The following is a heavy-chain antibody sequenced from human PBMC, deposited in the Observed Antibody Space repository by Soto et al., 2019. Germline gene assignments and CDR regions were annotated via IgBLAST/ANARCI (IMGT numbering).Heavy chain of an antibody. CDR3: AGATGTRWFGP. Sequence: SETLSLTCTVSCGSISSGYSYWSSIRQPPGKGLEWIGYIHYSGSTYYNPSLKSRVTISVDTSKSQFSLKLSSVTAADTAVYYCAGATGTRWFGPCGQGTLVTVSS. D-gene: IGHD1-1*01. J-gene: IGHJ5*02. CDR2: IHYSGST. CDR1: CGSISSGYSY. V-gene: IGHV4-30-4*01.